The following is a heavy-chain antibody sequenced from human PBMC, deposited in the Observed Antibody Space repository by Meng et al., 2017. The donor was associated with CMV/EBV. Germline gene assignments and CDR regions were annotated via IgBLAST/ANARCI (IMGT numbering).Heavy chain of an antibody. Sequence: SVKVSCQASGGTFSSYAISWVRQAPGQGLEWMGGIIPIFGTANYAQKFQGRVTITTDESTSTAYMELSSLRSEDTAVYYCARESGGYCSSTSCPIDYWGQGTLVTVSS. CDR2: IIPIFGTA. J-gene: IGHJ4*02. CDR1: GGTFSSYA. CDR3: ARESGGYCSSTSCPIDY. V-gene: IGHV1-69*05. D-gene: IGHD2-2*01.